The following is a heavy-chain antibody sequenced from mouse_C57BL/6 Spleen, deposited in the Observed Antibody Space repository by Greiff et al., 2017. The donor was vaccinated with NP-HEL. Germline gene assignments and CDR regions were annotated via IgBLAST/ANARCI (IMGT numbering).Heavy chain of an antibody. D-gene: IGHD1-1*01. J-gene: IGHJ1*03. CDR1: GYTFTSYW. V-gene: IGHV1-52*01. CDR3: AREHYYGSSYGYFDV. Sequence: VQLQQPGAELVRPGSSVKLSCKASGYTFTSYWMHWVKQRPIQGLEWIGNIDPSDSETHYNQKFKDKATLTVDKSSSTAYMQLSSLTSEDSAVYYCAREHYYGSSYGYFDVWGTGTTVTVSS. CDR2: IDPSDSET.